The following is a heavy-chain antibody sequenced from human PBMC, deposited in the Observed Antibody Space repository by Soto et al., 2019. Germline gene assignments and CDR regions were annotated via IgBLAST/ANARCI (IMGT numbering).Heavy chain of an antibody. CDR1: GYTFTNYG. D-gene: IGHD2-15*01. V-gene: IGHV1-18*04. J-gene: IGHJ4*02. Sequence: QVQLVQSGGEVKKPGASVKVSCKTSGYTFTNYGITWVRQAPGQGLKWMGWISAYNGDTNYAQKFQGRVIMTTDTSTTTAYMELSSLRSDATAVYYCARGPAGGLRGGVSYWGQGTLVTVSS. CDR3: ARGPAGGLRGGVSY. CDR2: ISAYNGDT.